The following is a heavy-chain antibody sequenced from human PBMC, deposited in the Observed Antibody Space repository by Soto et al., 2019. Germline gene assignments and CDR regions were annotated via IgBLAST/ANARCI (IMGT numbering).Heavy chain of an antibody. J-gene: IGHJ6*02. CDR2: MNPNSGNT. CDR3: ARWPDGYYYYGMDV. CDR1: GYTFTSYD. V-gene: IGHV1-8*01. Sequence: QVQLVQSGAEVKKPGASVKVSCKASGYTFTSYDINWVRQATGQGLEWMGWMNPNSGNTGYAQKFEGRVTMTRNTSISTAYMELSSLRSEDTAVYYCARWPDGYYYYGMDVWGQGTTVTVSS.